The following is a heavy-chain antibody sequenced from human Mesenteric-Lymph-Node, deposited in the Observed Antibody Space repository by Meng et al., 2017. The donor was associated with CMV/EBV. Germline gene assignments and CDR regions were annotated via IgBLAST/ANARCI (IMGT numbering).Heavy chain of an antibody. J-gene: IGHJ4*02. V-gene: IGHV4-34*01. D-gene: IGHD2-15*01. Sequence: QVQLQQSGAGLLKPSETLSLTCAVYGGSFSGYYWSWVRQPPGKELEWIGEINHSGEPNYNPSLKSRVTISLDRSKTQFSLKLSSVTAEDTAVYYCARGSDIPVNNYWGQGTLVTVSS. CDR3: ARGSDIPVNNY. CDR1: GGSFSGYY. CDR2: INHSGEP.